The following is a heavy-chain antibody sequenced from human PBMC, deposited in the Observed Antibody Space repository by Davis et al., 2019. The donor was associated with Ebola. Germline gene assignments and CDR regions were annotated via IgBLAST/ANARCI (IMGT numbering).Heavy chain of an antibody. D-gene: IGHD2-21*02. CDR2: INPNDGRT. CDR1: GYTFTNYY. V-gene: IGHV1-46*01. Sequence: AASVKVSCKASGYTFTNYYMHWVRQAPGQGLEWMGMINPNDGRTIYAQKFQGRVTVTRDTSTTTVYMDLSSLTSEDTAVYYCVRDPALVVTGGGWFFGLWGRGTLVTVSS. J-gene: IGHJ2*01. CDR3: VRDPALVVTGGGWFFGL.